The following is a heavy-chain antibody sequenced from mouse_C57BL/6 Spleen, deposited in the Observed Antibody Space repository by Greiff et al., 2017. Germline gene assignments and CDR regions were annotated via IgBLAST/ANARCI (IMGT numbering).Heavy chain of an antibody. CDR2: ISYSGST. CDR1: GYSITSGYD. J-gene: IGHJ3*01. V-gene: IGHV3-1*01. D-gene: IGHD2-2*01. CDR3: ARDRGYDCWFAY. Sequence: EVQRVESGPGMVKPSQSLSLTCTVTGYSITSGYDWHWNRHFPGNKLEWMGYISYSGSTNYNPSLKSQITITHDTSNSHFFLKLNSVTTEDTATYYCARDRGYDCWFAYWGQGTLVTVSA.